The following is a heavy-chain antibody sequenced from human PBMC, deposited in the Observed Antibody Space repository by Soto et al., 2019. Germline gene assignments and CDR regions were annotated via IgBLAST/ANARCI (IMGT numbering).Heavy chain of an antibody. CDR1: GASISSYY. J-gene: IGHJ2*01. V-gene: IGHV4-59*08. Sequence: QVQLQESGPGLVRPSETLSLTCTVSGASISSYYWTWVRQPPGKGLEWIGYMSNSGSTNYNPSFKSRVTMSVDTSKIQCSLKLSSVTAADTAVYYCVRHATDHRGNAEDWYFDLWGRGTLVTVSS. CDR3: VRHATDHRGNAEDWYFDL. CDR2: MSNSGST. D-gene: IGHD2-15*01.